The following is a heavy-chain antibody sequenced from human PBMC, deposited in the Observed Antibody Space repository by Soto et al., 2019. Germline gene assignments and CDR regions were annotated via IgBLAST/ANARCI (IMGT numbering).Heavy chain of an antibody. D-gene: IGHD2-8*01. J-gene: IGHJ4*02. CDR1: GFTFRNYN. V-gene: IGHV3-21*05. CDR2: ISIGGRSI. Sequence: PGGSLRLSCAASGFTFRNYNMNWVRQVPGKGLEWVAHISIGGRSINYADSVKGRFTISRDDAENSLNLQMNSLRAEDTAVYYCATSNPREAYWGQGTPVTVSS. CDR3: ATSNPREAY.